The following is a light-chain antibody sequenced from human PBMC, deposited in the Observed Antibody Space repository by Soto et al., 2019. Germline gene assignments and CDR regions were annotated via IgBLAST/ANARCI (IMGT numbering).Light chain of an antibody. V-gene: IGKV3-15*01. J-gene: IGKJ1*01. CDR1: QSVSSN. CDR3: QQYNNWPWT. Sequence: EIVMTQSPATLSVSPGERATLYCRASQSVSSNLAWYQQKPGQAPRLLIYGASTRATGIPARFSGSGSGTEFTLTISSLQSEDFAVYNCQQYNNWPWTFCQGTKVDI. CDR2: GAS.